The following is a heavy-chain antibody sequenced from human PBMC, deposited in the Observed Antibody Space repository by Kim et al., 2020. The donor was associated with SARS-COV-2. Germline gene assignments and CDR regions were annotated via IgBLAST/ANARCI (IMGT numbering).Heavy chain of an antibody. Sequence: GGSLRLSCAASGFTFSSYAMHWVRQAPGKGLEYVSAISSNGGSTYYANSVKGRFTISRDNSKNTLYLQMGSLRAEDMAVYYCARDQGATITYAFDIWGQGTMVTVSS. J-gene: IGHJ3*02. CDR1: GFTFSSYA. D-gene: IGHD5-12*01. V-gene: IGHV3-64*01. CDR3: ARDQGATITYAFDI. CDR2: ISSNGGST.